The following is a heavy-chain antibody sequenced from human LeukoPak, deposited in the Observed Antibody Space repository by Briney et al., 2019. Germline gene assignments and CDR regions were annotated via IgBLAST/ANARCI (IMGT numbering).Heavy chain of an antibody. CDR2: ISYDGSNK. CDR3: ARAAAGIGY. V-gene: IGHV3-30-3*01. CDR1: GFTFSSYA. D-gene: IGHD6-13*01. Sequence: PGGSLRLSCAASGFTFSSYAMHWVRQAPGKGLEWVAVISYDGSNKYYADSVKGRFTISRDNSKNTLYLQMNSLRAEDTAVYYCARAAAGIGYWGQGTLVTVSS. J-gene: IGHJ4*02.